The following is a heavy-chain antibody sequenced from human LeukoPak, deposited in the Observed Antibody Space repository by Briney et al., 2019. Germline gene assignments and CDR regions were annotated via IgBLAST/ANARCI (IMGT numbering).Heavy chain of an antibody. V-gene: IGHV4-39*01. CDR2: IYYSGST. CDR3: ARHYVSPVGNLWYFDL. CDR1: GGSISSGSYY. D-gene: IGHD3-10*02. J-gene: IGHJ2*01. Sequence: SETLSLTCTVSGGSISSGSYYWGWIRQPPGKGLGCIASIYYSGSTYYNPSLKSRVTISVDTSKNQFSLRLSSVTAADTAMFYCARHYVSPVGNLWYFDLWGRGTLVTVSS.